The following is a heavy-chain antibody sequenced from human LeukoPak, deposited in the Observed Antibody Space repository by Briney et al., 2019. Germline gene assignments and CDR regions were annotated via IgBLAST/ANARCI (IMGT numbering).Heavy chain of an antibody. V-gene: IGHV3-74*01. CDR3: ARGGYGHGFDI. D-gene: IGHD5-12*01. Sequence: GGSLRLSCAASGFTFRNYWMHWVRQAPGKGLAWVSRVDSDGTDTIYADSVKGRCTISRDNAKNTVFLQMNSLTVEDTGVYYCARGGYGHGFDIWGQGTVVTVSS. CDR1: GFTFRNYW. CDR2: VDSDGTDT. J-gene: IGHJ3*02.